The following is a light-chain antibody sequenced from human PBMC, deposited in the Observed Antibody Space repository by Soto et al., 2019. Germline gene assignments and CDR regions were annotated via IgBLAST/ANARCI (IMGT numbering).Light chain of an antibody. CDR1: QSISAW. Sequence: DIQMTQSPSTLSASVGDSVSINCRASQSISAWLAWYQQKPGKAPRLLIYKASTLEIGVPSRFSGSGSGTEFTLTISSXQPDDVAIYYCQQYNDYSWTFGQGTKVDIK. CDR3: QQYNDYSWT. V-gene: IGKV1-5*03. J-gene: IGKJ1*01. CDR2: KAS.